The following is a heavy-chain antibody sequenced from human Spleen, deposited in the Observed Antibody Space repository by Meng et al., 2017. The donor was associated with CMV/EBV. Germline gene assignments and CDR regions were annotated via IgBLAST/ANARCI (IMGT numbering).Heavy chain of an antibody. CDR2: INHSGST. CDR3: ARGGYSGYYGY. CDR1: GGSFSGYY. J-gene: IGHJ4*02. Sequence: QGQLQQWGAGLLKPSENLSRTCAVYGGSFSGYYWSWIRQPPGKGLEWIGEINHSGSTNYNPSLKSRVTISVDTSKNQFSLKLSSVTAADTAVYYCARGGYSGYYGYWGQGTLVTVS. D-gene: IGHD5-12*01. V-gene: IGHV4-34*01.